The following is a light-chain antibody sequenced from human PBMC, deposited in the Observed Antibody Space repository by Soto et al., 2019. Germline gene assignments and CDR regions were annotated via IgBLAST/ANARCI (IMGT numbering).Light chain of an antibody. CDR3: QQTYRTPT. J-gene: IGKJ2*01. V-gene: IGKV1-39*01. Sequence: DIQMTQSPSSLSASVGDRVTITCRAGQYIWRYLNWYQQKPGKAPKLLIYAASSLHSGVPSRFSGSGSGTDFTLTISSLQPEDFATYSCQQTYRTPTFGQGTKVDIK. CDR1: QYIWRY. CDR2: AAS.